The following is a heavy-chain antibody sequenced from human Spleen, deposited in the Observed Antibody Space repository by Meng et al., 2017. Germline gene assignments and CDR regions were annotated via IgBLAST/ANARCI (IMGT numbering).Heavy chain of an antibody. CDR3: TRGVGFCSGVRCLRSWWFDP. CDR1: GGSINSGSFY. CDR2: MYYTGST. D-gene: IGHD2-15*01. V-gene: IGHV4-39*07. Sequence: SETLSLTCTVSGGSINSGSFYWGWIRQPPGKGLEWIGSMYYTGSTHNNPSLKSRVTISVGTSKKQFSLKLSSVTAADTAIYYCTRGVGFCSGVRCLRSWWFDPWGQGTLVTVSS. J-gene: IGHJ5*02.